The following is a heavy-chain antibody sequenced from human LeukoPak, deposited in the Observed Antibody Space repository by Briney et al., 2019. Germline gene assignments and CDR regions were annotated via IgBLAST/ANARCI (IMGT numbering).Heavy chain of an antibody. V-gene: IGHV3-11*01. CDR2: ISSSGSTI. CDR1: GFTFSDYY. D-gene: IGHD2-21*01. J-gene: IGHJ6*02. Sequence: GGSLRLSCAASGFTFSDYYMSWIRQAPRKGLEWVSYISSSGSTIYYADSVKGRFTISRDNAKNSLYLQMNSLRAEDTAVYYCARVTFYSGDRHGMDVWGQGTTVTVSS. CDR3: ARVTFYSGDRHGMDV.